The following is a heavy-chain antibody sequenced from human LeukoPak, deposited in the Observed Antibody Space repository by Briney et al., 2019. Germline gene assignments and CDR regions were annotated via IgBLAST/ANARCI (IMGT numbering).Heavy chain of an antibody. Sequence: GGSLRLSCAASGFTFSSYAMHWVRQAPGKGLEWVAVISYDGSNKYYADSVKGRFTISRDNSKNTLYLQMNSLRAEDTAVYYCARDLGAPYGDYHSSPTDYWGQGTLVTVSS. CDR3: ARDLGAPYGDYHSSPTDY. D-gene: IGHD4-17*01. V-gene: IGHV3-30*04. CDR2: ISYDGSNK. J-gene: IGHJ4*02. CDR1: GFTFSSYA.